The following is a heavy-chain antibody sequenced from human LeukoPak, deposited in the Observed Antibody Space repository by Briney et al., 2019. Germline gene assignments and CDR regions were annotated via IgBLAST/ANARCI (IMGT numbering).Heavy chain of an antibody. Sequence: GASVKVSCKASGYTLSQYAMHWVRQAPGQRPEWMGWINSGNSNTKYDQKFQGRVTITADKSTSTAYMELSSPRFEDTAVYYCAREGIAVAGTDYYYYGMDVWGQGTTVTVSS. CDR3: AREGIAVAGTDYYYYGMDV. D-gene: IGHD6-19*01. CDR2: INSGNSNT. V-gene: IGHV1-3*04. CDR1: GYTLSQYA. J-gene: IGHJ6*02.